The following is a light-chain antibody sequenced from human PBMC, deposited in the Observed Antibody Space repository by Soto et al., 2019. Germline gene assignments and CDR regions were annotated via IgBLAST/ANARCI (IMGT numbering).Light chain of an antibody. CDR2: AAS. CDR1: QGLSSY. CDR3: QQRNSYPLT. Sequence: DIQLTQSPSFLSASVGDRVTITCRASQGLSSYLAWYQQKPGKAPKLLIYAASTLQSGVPSRFSGSVSGTEFTLTISSRQPEDFATYYWQQRNSYPLTFGPGTKVDIK. V-gene: IGKV1-9*01. J-gene: IGKJ3*01.